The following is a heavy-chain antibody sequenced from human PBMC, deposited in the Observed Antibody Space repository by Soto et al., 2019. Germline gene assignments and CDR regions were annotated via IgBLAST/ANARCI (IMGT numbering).Heavy chain of an antibody. CDR1: GYTFTSYA. J-gene: IGHJ6*02. CDR2: INAGSGNT. CDR3: ARDSPAQTLNYFFTMDV. Sequence: ASVKVSCKASGYTFTSYAVHWVRQAPGQRLGWMGWINAGSGNTKYSQKFQGRVTITRDTSTSTVYMELSSLRSGDTAVYYCARDSPAQTLNYFFTMDVWGQGTTVTVSS. V-gene: IGHV1-3*01.